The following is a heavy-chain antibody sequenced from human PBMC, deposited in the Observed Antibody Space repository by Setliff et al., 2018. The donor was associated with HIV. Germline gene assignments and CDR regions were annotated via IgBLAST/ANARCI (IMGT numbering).Heavy chain of an antibody. CDR2: IYYSGST. J-gene: IGHJ4*02. CDR3: ARHLWFYYVAESYGYFDY. D-gene: IGHD3-10*01. Sequence: SETLSLTCTVSGGSISSSSYYWGWIRQPPGKGLEWIGSIYYSGSTYYNPSLKSRVTISVDTSKNQFSLKLSSVTAADTAVYYCARHLWFYYVAESYGYFDYWGQGSLVTV. CDR1: GGSISSSSYY. V-gene: IGHV4-39*01.